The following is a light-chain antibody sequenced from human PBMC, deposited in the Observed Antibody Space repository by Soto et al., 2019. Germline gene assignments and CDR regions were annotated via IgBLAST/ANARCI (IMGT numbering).Light chain of an antibody. V-gene: IGLV2-14*01. CDR1: INDIGSYNY. CDR3: SSYKFSTTLRV. Sequence: QSVLTQPASVSGSPGQSITLSCAGTINDIGSYNYVSWFQQHPGKAPKLIIYEVTHRPSGISTRFSGSKSGNTASLTISGLQAGDEAVYYCSSYKFSTTLRVFGGGTKLTVL. CDR2: EVT. J-gene: IGLJ3*02.